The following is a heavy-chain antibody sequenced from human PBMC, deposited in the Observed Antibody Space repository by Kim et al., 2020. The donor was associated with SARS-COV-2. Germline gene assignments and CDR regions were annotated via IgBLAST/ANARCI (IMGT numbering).Heavy chain of an antibody. CDR3: ARQLGQWLVLASPFDY. J-gene: IGHJ4*02. Sequence: SETLSLTCTVSGGSISSGSYYWGWIRQPPGKGLEWIGSIHYSGSTYYNPSLKSRVTISVDTSKNQFSLKLSSVTAADTAVYYCARQLGQWLVLASPFDYWGQGTLVTVFS. CDR1: GGSISSGSYY. V-gene: IGHV4-39*01. D-gene: IGHD6-19*01. CDR2: IHYSGST.